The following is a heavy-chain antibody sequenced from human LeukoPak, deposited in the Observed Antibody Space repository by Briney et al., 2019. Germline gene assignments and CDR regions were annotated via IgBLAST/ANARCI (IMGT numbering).Heavy chain of an antibody. CDR3: ARQGCTTTGCHTIDY. V-gene: IGHV5-51*01. CDR1: GYTYTKSW. CDR2: INPLDSET. D-gene: IGHD2-2*02. Sequence: GESLKISCKGSGYTYTKSWIAWVRQMPGKGLELMGIINPLDSETRYSPPFQGQVTISVDKSISTAYLQWNSLKASDTAMYYCARQGCTTTGCHTIDYWGQGTLVTVSS. J-gene: IGHJ4*02.